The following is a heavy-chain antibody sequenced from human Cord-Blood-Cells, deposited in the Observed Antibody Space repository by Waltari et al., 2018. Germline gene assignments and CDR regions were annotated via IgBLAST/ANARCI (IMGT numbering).Heavy chain of an antibody. CDR3: ARAKTNMFDY. CDR1: GFTFSTYW. V-gene: IGHV3-74*01. Sequence: EVQLVESGGGLVQPGGSLRLSCAAPGFTFSTYWMPWVRQAPGKGLVWVSRINSDGSSTSYADSVKGRFTISRDNAKNTLYLQMNSLRAEDTAVYYCARAKTNMFDYWGQGTLVTVSS. CDR2: INSDGSST. J-gene: IGHJ4*02.